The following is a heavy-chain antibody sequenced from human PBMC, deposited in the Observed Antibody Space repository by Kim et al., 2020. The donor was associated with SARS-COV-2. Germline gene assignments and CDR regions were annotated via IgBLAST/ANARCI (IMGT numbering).Heavy chain of an antibody. Sequence: GGSLRLSCAASGFTVGSNAMPWVRQAPGKGLDWVSIIYGGGGTYYADSVKGRFTISRDNSTNTLYLQMNSLRDDDSAVYYCATSRGYNYYCIDFWGQGTTVTVSS. J-gene: IGHJ6*02. V-gene: IGHV3-53*01. D-gene: IGHD5-12*01. CDR2: IYGGGGT. CDR3: ATSRGYNYYCIDF. CDR1: GFTVGSNA.